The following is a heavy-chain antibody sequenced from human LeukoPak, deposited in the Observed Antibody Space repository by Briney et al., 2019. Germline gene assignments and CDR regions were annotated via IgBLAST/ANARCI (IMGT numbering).Heavy chain of an antibody. D-gene: IGHD5-18*01. J-gene: IGHJ4*02. Sequence: SETLSLTCTVSGGSISSYYWSWIRQPPGKGLEWIGYIYYSGSTNYNPSLKSRVTISVDTSKNQFSLKLSSVTAADTAVYYYARGGYSYAGDYWGQGTLVTVSS. CDR3: ARGGYSYAGDY. V-gene: IGHV4-59*01. CDR2: IYYSGST. CDR1: GGSISSYY.